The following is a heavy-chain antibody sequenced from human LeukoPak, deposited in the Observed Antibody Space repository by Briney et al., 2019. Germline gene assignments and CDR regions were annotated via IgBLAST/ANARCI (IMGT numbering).Heavy chain of an antibody. D-gene: IGHD3-10*01. V-gene: IGHV4-39*07. CDR1: GGSISTSNYY. CDR2: IFYSGST. J-gene: IGHJ5*02. Sequence: SETLSLTCTVSGGSISTSNYYWGWIRQPPGKGLEWIGNIFYSGSTYYSPSLKSRVTISVDTSKNQFSLKLSSVTAADTAVYYCARDLQDRITMVRGVIAFHWFDPRGQGTLVTVSS. CDR3: ARDLQDRITMVRGVIAFHWFDP.